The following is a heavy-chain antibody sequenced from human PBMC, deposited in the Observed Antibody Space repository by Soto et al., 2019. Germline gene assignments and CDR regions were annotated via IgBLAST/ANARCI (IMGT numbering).Heavy chain of an antibody. CDR1: GLTFSSYS. D-gene: IGHD4-17*01. J-gene: IGHJ4*02. V-gene: IGHV3-48*01. Sequence: GGSLRLSCGASGLTFSSYSMNWVRQAPGKGLEWVSYISSSSSTIYYADSVKGRFTISRDNAKNTLYLQMNSLRAEDTAVYYCARGFKDYGDYERFFDYWGQGTLVTVSS. CDR3: ARGFKDYGDYERFFDY. CDR2: ISSSSSTI.